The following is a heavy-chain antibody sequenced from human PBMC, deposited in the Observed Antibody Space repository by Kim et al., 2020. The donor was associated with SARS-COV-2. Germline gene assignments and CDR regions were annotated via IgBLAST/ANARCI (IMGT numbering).Heavy chain of an antibody. CDR3: AKERVDHATGDAFDI. Sequence: GGSLRLSCVASGFTFSSYAMTWVRQAPGEGLQWVSTISASAGDTYYADSVKGRFTISRDNSKNTLYLQMTGLTTEDAAVYHCAKERVDHATGDAFDIWGQGTLVIVSS. D-gene: IGHD2-15*01. V-gene: IGHV3-23*01. J-gene: IGHJ3*02. CDR2: ISASAGDT. CDR1: GFTFSSYA.